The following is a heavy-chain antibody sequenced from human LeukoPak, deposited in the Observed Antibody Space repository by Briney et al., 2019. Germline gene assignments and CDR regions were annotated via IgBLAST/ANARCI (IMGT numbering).Heavy chain of an antibody. D-gene: IGHD2-15*01. V-gene: IGHV4-59*08. CDR2: MFYSETT. Sequence: SETLSLTCTVSGGAISSYYWSWIRQPPGQGLEWIVYMFYSETTNYNPSRRSRVTISLDTSKNQFSLRLSSVTAADTAVYYCARGRGEVVVAAWDVFDIWGQGTMVTVSS. CDR3: ARGRGEVVVAAWDVFDI. J-gene: IGHJ3*02. CDR1: GGAISSYY.